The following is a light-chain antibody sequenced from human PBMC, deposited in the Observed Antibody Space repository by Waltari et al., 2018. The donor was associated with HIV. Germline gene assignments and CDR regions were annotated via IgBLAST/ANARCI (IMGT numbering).Light chain of an antibody. CDR2: YNS. J-gene: IGLJ3*02. Sequence: SYVLTQPPSVSVAPGAADTISWGAWNIGGRAVDLYKQQPGQAPVLVTRYNSDRPSGITDRISGSNSGHTATLNITSVEAGDEATYYCQVWDRSNEHVVFGGGTELTVL. CDR3: QVWDRSNEHVV. V-gene: IGLV3-21*04. CDR1: NIGGRA.